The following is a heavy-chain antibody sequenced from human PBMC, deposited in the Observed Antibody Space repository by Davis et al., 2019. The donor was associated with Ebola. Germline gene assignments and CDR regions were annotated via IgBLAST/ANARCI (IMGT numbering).Heavy chain of an antibody. CDR3: AREGATVISGYYYGMDV. D-gene: IGHD4-17*01. Sequence: LVKVSCKASGGTFSSYAISWVRQAPGQGLEWMGRIIPILGIANYAQKFQGRVTITADKSTSTAYMELSSLRSEDTAVYYCAREGATVISGYYYGMDVWGQGTTVTVSS. J-gene: IGHJ6*02. V-gene: IGHV1-69*04. CDR1: GGTFSSYA. CDR2: IIPILGIA.